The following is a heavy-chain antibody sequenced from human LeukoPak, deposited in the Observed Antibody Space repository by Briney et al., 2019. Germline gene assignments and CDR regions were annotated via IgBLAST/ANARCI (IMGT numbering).Heavy chain of an antibody. CDR3: ASGGAQGYYYYYYVDV. V-gene: IGHV1-69*13. CDR1: GGTFSRYA. D-gene: IGHD3-10*01. Sequence: PSVKVSCKASGGTFSRYAISWVRQAPGQGLEWMGGIIPIFGTANYAQKFQGRVTITADESTSTAYMELSSLRSEDTAVYYCASGGAQGYYYYYYVDVWGKGTTVTISS. J-gene: IGHJ6*03. CDR2: IIPIFGTA.